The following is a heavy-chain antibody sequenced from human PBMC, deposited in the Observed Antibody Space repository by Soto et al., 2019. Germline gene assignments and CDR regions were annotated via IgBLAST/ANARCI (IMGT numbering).Heavy chain of an antibody. CDR1: GFTLSNYG. Sequence: ESGGGVVQPGRSLTLSCVASGFTLSNYGMHWVRQAPGKGLEWVAVIWYDGTATYSADSVKGRFSISRDNAKNELFLQLSSLRAEDTAVYYCARNGGSSGSSRWFDTWGQGTLVTVSS. V-gene: IGHV3-33*01. D-gene: IGHD2-8*01. J-gene: IGHJ5*02. CDR3: ARNGGSSGSSRWFDT. CDR2: IWYDGTAT.